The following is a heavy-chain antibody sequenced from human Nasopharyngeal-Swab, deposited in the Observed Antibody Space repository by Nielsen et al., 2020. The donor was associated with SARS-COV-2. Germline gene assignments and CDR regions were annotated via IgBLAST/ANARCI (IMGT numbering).Heavy chain of an antibody. J-gene: IGHJ6*03. CDR3: ARLSGSAFYYYYLDV. D-gene: IGHD2-15*01. CDR1: GYSFTTFR. Sequence: GESLKISCKGSGYSFTTFRITWVRQMPGKGLEWMGIIYTDDTDTRYSPSFQGQVTFSVDKSTSTAYLQWSSLKASDTAMYYCARLSGSAFYYYYLDVWGKGTTVTVSS. V-gene: IGHV5-51*01. CDR2: IYTDDTDT.